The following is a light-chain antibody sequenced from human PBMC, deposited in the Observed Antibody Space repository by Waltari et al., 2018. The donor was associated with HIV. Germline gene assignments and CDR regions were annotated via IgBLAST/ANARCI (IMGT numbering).Light chain of an antibody. CDR3: ESYTSTSVWV. CDR1: SNDVGGYNY. Sequence: QSALTQPAPVSGSPGQSITISCTGSSNDVGGYNYVSWYQQHPGKAPRLMIYDVSTRPSGVSDRFSGSKSGDTASLTISGLQPEDEADYYCESYTSTSVWVFGGGTRLTVL. CDR2: DVS. J-gene: IGLJ3*02. V-gene: IGLV2-14*03.